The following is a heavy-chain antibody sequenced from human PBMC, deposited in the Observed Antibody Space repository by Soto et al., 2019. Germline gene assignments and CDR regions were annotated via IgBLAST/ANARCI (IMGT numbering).Heavy chain of an antibody. V-gene: IGHV1-3*01. J-gene: IGHJ4*02. D-gene: IGHD6-19*01. CDR2: INAGNGNT. CDR3: ARLAVAGSGYFDY. Sequence: QAPGQRLEWMGWINAGNGNTKYSQKFQGRVTITRDTSASTAYMELSSLRSEDTAVYYCARLAVAGSGYFDYWGQGTLVTVSS.